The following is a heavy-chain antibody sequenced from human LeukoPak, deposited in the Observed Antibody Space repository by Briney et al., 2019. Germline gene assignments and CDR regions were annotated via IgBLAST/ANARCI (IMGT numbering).Heavy chain of an antibody. CDR3: ARQHYGSGSHRYYYYYMDV. Sequence: MPSETLSLTCTVSGGSISSYYWSWIRQPPGKGLEWIGNIYYSGSTNYNPSLKSRVTISVDTSKNQFSLKLSSVTAADTAVYYCARQHYGSGSHRYYYYYMDVWGKGTTVTISS. J-gene: IGHJ6*03. D-gene: IGHD3-10*01. V-gene: IGHV4-59*08. CDR2: IYYSGST. CDR1: GGSISSYY.